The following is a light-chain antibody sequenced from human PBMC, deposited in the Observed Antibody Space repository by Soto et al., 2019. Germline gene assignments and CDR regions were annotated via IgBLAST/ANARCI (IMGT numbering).Light chain of an antibody. CDR2: DAS. Sequence: DIQMTQPPSSLFASVGDRGTITCRASQSISSYLNWYQQKPGKAPKLLIYDASNLEAGVPSRFRGSGSGTDFTFTISRLQPEDIATYYCQQYENLPTFGQGTRLEIK. V-gene: IGKV1-33*01. J-gene: IGKJ5*01. CDR3: QQYENLPT. CDR1: QSISSY.